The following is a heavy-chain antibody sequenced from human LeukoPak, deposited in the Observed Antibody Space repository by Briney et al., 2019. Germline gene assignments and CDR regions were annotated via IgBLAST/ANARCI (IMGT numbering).Heavy chain of an antibody. CDR1: GYSISSGYY. CDR2: IYHSGST. D-gene: IGHD2-15*01. V-gene: IGHV4-38-2*01. CDR3: ARAGYCSGGSCYSWFDP. J-gene: IGHJ5*02. Sequence: SETLSLTCAVSGYSISSGYYWGWIRQPPGKGLEWIGSIYHSGSTYYNPSLKSRVTISVDTSKNQFSLKLSSVTAADTAVYHCARAGYCSGGSCYSWFDPWGQGTLVTVSS.